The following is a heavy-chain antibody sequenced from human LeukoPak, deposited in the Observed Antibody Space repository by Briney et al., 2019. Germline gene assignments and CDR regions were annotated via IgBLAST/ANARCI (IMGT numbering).Heavy chain of an antibody. CDR1: GFTLSSYA. CDR3: ARAQDRNAFDF. CDR2: LSYDGINK. Sequence: GGSLRLSCAASGFTLSSYAMHWVRQAPGKGLECVATLSYDGINKFYTDSVKGRFSISRDTSKSTLYLQMNSLRADDSALYYCARAQDRNAFDFWGQGTMVTVSS. J-gene: IGHJ3*01. V-gene: IGHV3-30-3*01.